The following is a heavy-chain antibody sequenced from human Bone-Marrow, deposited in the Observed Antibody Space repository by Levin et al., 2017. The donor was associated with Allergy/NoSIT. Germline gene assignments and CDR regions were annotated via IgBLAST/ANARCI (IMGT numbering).Heavy chain of an antibody. Sequence: SETLSLTCAVSDVSIKTYYWSWVRQSPERGLEWIGYFDDSGTSAYNPSFKSRATISIDMSNNRFSLELTSVTAADTAVYYCTKWRFSSGWWGAGMAVWGQGATVIGS. D-gene: IGHD6-19*01. CDR1: DVSIKTYY. CDR2: FDDSGTS. J-gene: IGHJ6*02. V-gene: IGHV4-4*09. CDR3: TKWRFSSGWWGAGMAV.